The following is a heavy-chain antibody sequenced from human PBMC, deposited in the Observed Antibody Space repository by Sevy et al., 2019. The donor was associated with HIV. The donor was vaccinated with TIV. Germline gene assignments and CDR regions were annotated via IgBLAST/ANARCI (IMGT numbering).Heavy chain of an antibody. CDR3: ARAYCSGGGCYSLAS. Sequence: ASVKVSCKVSGYTFNTYRIHWVRQAPGQGLEWMGWISPHNGDTNYAQRLQGRVTMLTDTSSSTAYMELKSLRSDDTAVYYGARAYCSGGGCYSLASWGQGTLVTVSS. V-gene: IGHV1-18*01. D-gene: IGHD2-15*01. J-gene: IGHJ5*02. CDR2: ISPHNGDT. CDR1: GYTFNTYR.